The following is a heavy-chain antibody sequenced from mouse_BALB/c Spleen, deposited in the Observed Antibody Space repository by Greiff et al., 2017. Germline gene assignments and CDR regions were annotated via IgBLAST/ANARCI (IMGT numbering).Heavy chain of an antibody. CDR2: INPSSGYT. J-gene: IGHJ3*01. Sequence: VQLQQSAAELARPGASVKMSCKASGYTFTSYTMHWVKQRPGQGLEWIGYINPSSGYTEYNQKFKDKTTLTADKSSSTAYMQLSSLTSEDSAVYYCARGGLGAFAYWGQGTLVTVSA. CDR3: ARGGLGAFAY. V-gene: IGHV1-4*02. CDR1: GYTFTSYT. D-gene: IGHD3-3*01.